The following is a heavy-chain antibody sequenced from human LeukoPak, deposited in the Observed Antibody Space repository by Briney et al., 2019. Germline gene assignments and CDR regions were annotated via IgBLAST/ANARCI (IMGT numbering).Heavy chain of an antibody. CDR2: ISSSSSYI. D-gene: IGHD3-3*01. Sequence: GGSLRLSCAASGFTFSSYSMNWVRQAPGKGLEWVSSISSSSSYIYYADSVKGRFTISRDNAKNSLYLQMNSLRAEDTTVYYCARDDNKGVRFGVVIYDYWGQGTLVTVSS. CDR1: GFTFSSYS. J-gene: IGHJ4*02. CDR3: ARDDNKGVRFGVVIYDY. V-gene: IGHV3-21*01.